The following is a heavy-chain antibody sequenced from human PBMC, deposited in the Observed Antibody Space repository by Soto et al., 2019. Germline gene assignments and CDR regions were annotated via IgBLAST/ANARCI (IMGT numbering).Heavy chain of an antibody. D-gene: IGHD3-3*02. Sequence: PGGSLRLSCAASGFTFSSYAMHWVRQAPGKGLEWVAVISYDGSNKYYADSVKGRFTISRDNSKNTLYLQMNSLRAEDTAVYYCARDSSMDVWGQGTTVTVSS. CDR3: ARDSSMDV. CDR1: GFTFSSYA. V-gene: IGHV3-30-3*01. J-gene: IGHJ6*02. CDR2: ISYDGSNK.